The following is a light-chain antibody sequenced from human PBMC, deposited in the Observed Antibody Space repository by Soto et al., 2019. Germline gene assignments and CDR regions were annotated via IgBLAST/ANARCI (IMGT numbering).Light chain of an antibody. CDR3: QQYYDSPLT. CDR1: QNILYSSDNKNF. Sequence: DIVMTQSPDSLAVSLGERATINCKSSQNILYSSDNKNFLAWYQQKPGQPPKLLIYWASTRESGVPDRFSGSGFGTDFTLTISSLQAEDVAVYYCQQYYDSPLTFGPGTKVDIK. J-gene: IGKJ3*01. CDR2: WAS. V-gene: IGKV4-1*01.